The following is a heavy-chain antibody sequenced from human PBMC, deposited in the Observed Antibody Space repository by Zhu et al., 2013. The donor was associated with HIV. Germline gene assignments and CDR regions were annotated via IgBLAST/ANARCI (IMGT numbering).Heavy chain of an antibody. D-gene: IGHD6-6*01. J-gene: IGHJ4*02. CDR3: ARGPEYSSSLGVASVDY. CDR2: IIPIFGTA. Sequence: QVQLVQSGAEVKKPGSSVKVSCKASGGTFSSYAISWVRQAPGQGLEWMGGIIPIFGTANYAQKFQGRVTITADESTSTAYMELSSLRSEDTAVYYCARGPEYSSSLGVASVDYWGQGTLVTVSS. V-gene: IGHV1-69*12. CDR1: GGTFSSYA.